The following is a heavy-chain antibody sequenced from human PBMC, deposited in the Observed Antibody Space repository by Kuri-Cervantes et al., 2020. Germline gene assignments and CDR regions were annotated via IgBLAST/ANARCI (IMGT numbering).Heavy chain of an antibody. CDR3: ARVFRTRPEYYFDY. V-gene: IGHV4-4*02. CDR2: IYHSGGT. D-gene: IGHD1-14*01. J-gene: IGHJ4*02. CDR1: GGSISNDNW. Sequence: SETLSLTCAVSGGSISNDNWWSWVRQPPGKGLEWIGEIYHSGGTNYSPSLKSRVTISVDTSKNQFSLKLSSVTAADTAVYYCARVFRTRPEYYFDYWGQGTLVTVSS.